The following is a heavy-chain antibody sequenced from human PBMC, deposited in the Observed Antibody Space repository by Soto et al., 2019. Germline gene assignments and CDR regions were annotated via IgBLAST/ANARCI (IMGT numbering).Heavy chain of an antibody. V-gene: IGHV3-33*01. D-gene: IGHD1-26*01. J-gene: IGHJ6*02. CDR3: ASDLVGASDSYGLDV. CDR2: IWHDGNNK. CDR1: GFTFSNYG. Sequence: QVQLVESGGAVVQPGRSLRLSCAASGFTFSNYGMHWVRQAPGKGLEWVAIIWHDGNNKYYADSVRGRFIISRDNSKNRLYLQMNSLRAEDTAVFYCASDLVGASDSYGLDVWGQGTPVTVSS.